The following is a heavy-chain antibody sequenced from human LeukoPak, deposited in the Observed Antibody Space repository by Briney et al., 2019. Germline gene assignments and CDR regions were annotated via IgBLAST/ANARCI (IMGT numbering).Heavy chain of an antibody. V-gene: IGHV3-11*01. CDR2: ISSSGSTI. CDR3: ACPHSYYYYMDV. Sequence: GGSLRLSCAPSVFTFSAYYMSCMREAPGKGLEWVSYISSSGSTIYYADSVKGRFTISRDNAKNSLYLQMNRLRAEDTAVYYCACPHSYYYYMDVSGKGTTVTVS. J-gene: IGHJ6*03. CDR1: VFTFSAYY. D-gene: IGHD2-2*01.